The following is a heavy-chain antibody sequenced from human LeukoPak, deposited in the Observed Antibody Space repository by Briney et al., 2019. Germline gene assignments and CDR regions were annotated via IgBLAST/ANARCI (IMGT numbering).Heavy chain of an antibody. V-gene: IGHV3-64*01. D-gene: IGHD6-19*01. CDR2: MSRNGGRT. CDR1: GFTFSGYD. CDR3: ARSMPPGVAVAGPFDY. Sequence: GGSLRLSCAASGFTFSGYDMHWVRQAPGKGLEYVSAMSRNGGRTYYANSVKGRFTISRDNSKNTLYLQMGSLRTEDMAVYYCARSMPPGVAVAGPFDYWGQGTLVTVSS. J-gene: IGHJ4*02.